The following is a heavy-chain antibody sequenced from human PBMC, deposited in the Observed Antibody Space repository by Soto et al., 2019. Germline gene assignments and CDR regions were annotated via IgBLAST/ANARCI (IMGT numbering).Heavy chain of an antibody. V-gene: IGHV4-31*03. CDR1: GGSISSGGYY. CDR2: IYYSGST. Sequence: QVQLQESGPGLVKPSQTLSLTCTVSGGSISSGGYYWSWIRQHPGKGLEWIGYIYYSGSTYYNPSLKSRVTISVDTSKNQFSLKLSSVTAADTAVYYCARDGDYYGSGSSVAFDIWGQGTMVTVSS. CDR3: ARDGDYYGSGSSVAFDI. J-gene: IGHJ3*02. D-gene: IGHD3-10*01.